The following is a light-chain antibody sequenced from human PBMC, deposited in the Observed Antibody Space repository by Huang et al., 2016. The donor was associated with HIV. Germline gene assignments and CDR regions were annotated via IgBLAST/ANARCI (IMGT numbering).Light chain of an antibody. V-gene: IGKV3-15*01. Sequence: ERVMTQSPDTLSVSPGERATLTCRASQYISTNLAWYQQKPGQAPRLLIYEASTRVADIPARFSGSGSGTEFTLAISSLQSEDFAVYYCLQYNNWPRTFGQGTKLEIK. CDR3: LQYNNWPRT. CDR2: EAS. CDR1: QYISTN. J-gene: IGKJ2*01.